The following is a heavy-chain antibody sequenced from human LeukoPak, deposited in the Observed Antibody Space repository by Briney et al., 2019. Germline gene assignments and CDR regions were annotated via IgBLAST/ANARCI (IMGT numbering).Heavy chain of an antibody. Sequence: ASVKVSCKASGYTFTSYDINWVRQATGQGLEWMGWMNPNSGNTGYAQKFQGRVTMTRNTSISTAYMELSSLRSEDTAVYYCARVPSGGDKFDPWGQGTLVTVSS. CDR1: GYTFTSYD. V-gene: IGHV1-8*01. J-gene: IGHJ5*02. CDR2: MNPNSGNT. CDR3: ARVPSGGDKFDP. D-gene: IGHD2-21*01.